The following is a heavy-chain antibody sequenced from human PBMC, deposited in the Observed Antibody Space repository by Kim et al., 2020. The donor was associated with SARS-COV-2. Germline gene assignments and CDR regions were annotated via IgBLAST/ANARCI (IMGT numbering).Heavy chain of an antibody. D-gene: IGHD3-10*01. Sequence: WYNDYAVSVKSRITINPDTSKNQFSLQLNAVTPEDTAVYYCARERGAFDIWGQGTMVTVSS. V-gene: IGHV6-1*01. CDR3: ARERGAFDI. CDR2: WYN. J-gene: IGHJ3*02.